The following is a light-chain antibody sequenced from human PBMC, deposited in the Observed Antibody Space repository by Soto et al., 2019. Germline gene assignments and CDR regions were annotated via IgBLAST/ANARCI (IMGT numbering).Light chain of an antibody. CDR3: QQYNSYSPWT. CDR1: QSVSTW. Sequence: IQMTQSPSTLSAFVGDRVMITCRASQSVSTWLAWYKQRPGKAPQLLIYDASSLDSGGPSRFSSSGSGTAFTLPISSLQPADFSTYYGQQYNSYSPWTFGQGTKVDIK. V-gene: IGKV1-5*01. CDR2: DAS. J-gene: IGKJ1*01.